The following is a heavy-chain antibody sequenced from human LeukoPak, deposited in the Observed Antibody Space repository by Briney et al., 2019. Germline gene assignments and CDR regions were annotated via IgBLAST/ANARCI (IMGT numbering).Heavy chain of an antibody. D-gene: IGHD2-8*01. CDR3: ARGHYCTNGVCYLHYFDY. CDR1: GYTFTSYG. Sequence: ASVKVSCKASGYTFTSYGISWVRQAPGQGLEWMGWISAYNGNTNYAQKLQGRVTRTTDTSTSTAYMELRSLRSDDTAVYYCARGHYCTNGVCYLHYFDYWGQGTLVTVSS. J-gene: IGHJ4*02. CDR2: ISAYNGNT. V-gene: IGHV1-18*01.